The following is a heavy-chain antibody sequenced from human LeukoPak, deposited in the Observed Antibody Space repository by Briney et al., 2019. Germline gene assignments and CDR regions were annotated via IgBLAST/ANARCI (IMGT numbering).Heavy chain of an antibody. CDR1: GFTFTDYY. J-gene: IGHJ4*02. V-gene: IGHV3-7*01. Sequence: GGSLRLSCAASGFTFTDYYMTWVRQTPGKGREWVAHIKEDGTSNRYVDSVKGPFTISRDNTKESLFLQLNSLRAEDTAVYYCVRHCGWFHFDRWGEGTVVAVS. D-gene: IGHD2-21*01. CDR2: IKEDGTSN. CDR3: VRHCGWFHFDR.